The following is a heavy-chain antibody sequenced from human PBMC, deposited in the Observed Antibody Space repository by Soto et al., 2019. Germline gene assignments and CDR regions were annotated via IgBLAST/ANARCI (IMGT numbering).Heavy chain of an antibody. CDR2: IIPIFGTA. CDR1: GGTFSSYA. D-gene: IGHD4-17*01. J-gene: IGHJ4*02. CDR3: ARDHYGDSYYFDY. Sequence: ASVKVSCKASGGTFSSYAISWVRQAPGQGLEWMGGIIPIFGTANYAQKFQGRVTITADESTSTAYMELSSLRSEDTAVYYCARDHYGDSYYFDYWGQGTLVTVSS. V-gene: IGHV1-69*13.